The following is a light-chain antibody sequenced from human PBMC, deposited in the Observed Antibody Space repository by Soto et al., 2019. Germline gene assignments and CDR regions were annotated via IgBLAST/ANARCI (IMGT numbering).Light chain of an antibody. Sequence: QAVVTQEPSLTVSPGGTVTLTCGSSTGTVTSGHFPYWFQQKPGQAPRTLFYDTNNKYSWTPARFLGSLLGGKAALTLSGAQPEDEAEYYCLLSLSAVWVFGGGTKLTVL. V-gene: IGLV7-46*01. CDR2: DTN. CDR3: LLSLSAVWV. J-gene: IGLJ3*02. CDR1: TGTVTSGHF.